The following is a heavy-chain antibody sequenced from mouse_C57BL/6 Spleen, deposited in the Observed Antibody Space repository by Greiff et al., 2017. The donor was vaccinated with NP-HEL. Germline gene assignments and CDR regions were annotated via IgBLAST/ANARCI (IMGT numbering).Heavy chain of an antibody. J-gene: IGHJ2*01. Sequence: EVQVVESGGGLVKPGGSLKLSCAASGFTFSDYGMHWVRQAPEKGLEWVAYISSGSSTIYYADTVKGRFTISRDNAKNTLFLQMTSLRSEDTAMYYGARRRYYYGSSPYFDYWGQGTTLTVSS. V-gene: IGHV5-17*01. CDR3: ARRRYYYGSSPYFDY. CDR1: GFTFSDYG. CDR2: ISSGSSTI. D-gene: IGHD1-1*01.